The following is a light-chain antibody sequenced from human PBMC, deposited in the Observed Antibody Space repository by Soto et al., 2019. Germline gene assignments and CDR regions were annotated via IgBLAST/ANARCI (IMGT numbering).Light chain of an antibody. V-gene: IGLV2-14*03. J-gene: IGLJ1*01. CDR2: DVT. Sequence: QSVLTQPASVSGSPGQSITISCTGTSNDVGGFNYVSWYQQLPGKAPKLEIYDVTHRTSGVSDRFSGSRSGNTASLTISGLQAEDEADYFCTSFTSGSTPYVLGTVTNSPS. CDR1: SNDVGGFNY. CDR3: TSFTSGSTPYV.